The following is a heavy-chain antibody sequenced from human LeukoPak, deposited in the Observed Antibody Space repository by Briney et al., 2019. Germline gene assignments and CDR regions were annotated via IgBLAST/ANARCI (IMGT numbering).Heavy chain of an antibody. CDR3: TRLCIMSSCNARDY. V-gene: IGHV4-39*01. J-gene: IGHJ4*02. D-gene: IGHD3-16*01. CDR1: GPSINSSSYH. Sequence: PSQTLSLICTVSGPSINSSSYHWGWIRQPPGKGLEWIGSIYYSGSTYYNPSLKSRVTISVDASKHQFSLKLNSVTAADTAAYFCTRLCIMSSCNARDYCGQGALGTVSS. CDR2: IYYSGST.